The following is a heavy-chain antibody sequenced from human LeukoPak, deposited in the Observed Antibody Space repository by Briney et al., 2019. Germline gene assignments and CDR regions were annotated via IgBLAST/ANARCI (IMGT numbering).Heavy chain of an antibody. D-gene: IGHD6-19*01. CDR1: GFTLSSYA. V-gene: IGHV3-23*01. CDR2: ISDSGGSS. Sequence: GGSLRLSCAASGFTLSSYAMSWIRQGPGKGLEWVSGISDSGGSSYYADSVKGRFTISRDNSKNTLYLQMNSLRAEDTAVYYCAKLPVSYSSGWSNFDYWGQGTLVTVSS. J-gene: IGHJ4*02. CDR3: AKLPVSYSSGWSNFDY.